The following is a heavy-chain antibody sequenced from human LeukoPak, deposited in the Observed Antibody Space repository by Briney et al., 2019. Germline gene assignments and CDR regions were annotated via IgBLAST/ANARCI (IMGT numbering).Heavy chain of an antibody. J-gene: IGHJ4*02. CDR1: GYGFTNYW. CDR2: IYPGDSDT. V-gene: IGHV5-51*01. D-gene: IGHD3-16*02. CDR3: ARHANVWGSYPANKFDY. Sequence: GESLKISCKGSGYGFTNYWIGWVRQMPGKGLEWMGIIYPGDSDTRYSPSFQGQVTISADKSISTAYLQWSSLKASDTAMYYCARHANVWGSYPANKFDYWGQGTLVTVSS.